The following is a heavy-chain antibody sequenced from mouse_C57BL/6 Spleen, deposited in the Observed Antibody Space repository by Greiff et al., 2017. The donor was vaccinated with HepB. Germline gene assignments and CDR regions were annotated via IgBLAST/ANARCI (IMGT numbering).Heavy chain of an antibody. CDR2: IYPGDGDT. V-gene: IGHV1-82*01. CDR1: GYAFSSSW. Sequence: QVQLQQSGPELVKPGASVKISCKASGYAFSSSWMNWVKQRPGKGLGWIGRIYPGDGDTNDNGKFKGKATLTAAKHSSTAYMQLSSLTSEDSAVYFCARSKDFDYWGQGTTLTVSS. CDR3: ARSKDFDY. J-gene: IGHJ2*01.